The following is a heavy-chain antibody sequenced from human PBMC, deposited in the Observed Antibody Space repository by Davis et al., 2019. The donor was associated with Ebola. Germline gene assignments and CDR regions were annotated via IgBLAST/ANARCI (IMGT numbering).Heavy chain of an antibody. CDR1: GDSVSSNSAA. CDR3: ARDPPYDQGYDF. V-gene: IGHV6-1*01. Sequence: MPSETLSLTCAISGDSVSSNSAAWNWITQSPSRVPAWLGRTYYRSKWFVDYAVSVKSRITINPDTSKNQFSLQLTSVTPEDTAVYYCARDPPYDQGYDFWGQGTLVTVSS. CDR2: TYYRSKWFV. J-gene: IGHJ4*02. D-gene: IGHD3-16*01.